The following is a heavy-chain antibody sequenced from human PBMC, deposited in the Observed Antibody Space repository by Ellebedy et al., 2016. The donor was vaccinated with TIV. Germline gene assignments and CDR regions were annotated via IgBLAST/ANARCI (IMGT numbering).Heavy chain of an antibody. CDR2: FDPEDGET. CDR1: GYSLTELS. V-gene: IGHV1-24*01. D-gene: IGHD2-21*01. J-gene: IGHJ3*01. CDR3: ATDSSKSRLVMVASAQAFDV. Sequence: AASVKVSCKVSGYSLTELSMHWVRQAPGKGLEWMGGFDPEDGETTYAQKFQGRIILTEDTSSDTAYMELSNLRSEYTAVYFCATDSSKSRLVMVASAQAFDVWGQGTLVTVSS.